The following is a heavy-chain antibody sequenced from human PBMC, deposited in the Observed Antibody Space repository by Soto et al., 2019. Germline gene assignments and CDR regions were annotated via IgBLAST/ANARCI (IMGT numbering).Heavy chain of an antibody. CDR2: IFRSGTT. J-gene: IGHJ4*02. CDR1: GGSVSGDSW. Sequence: QVQLQESGPGLVKPSGTLSLTCAVSGGSVSGDSWWSWVRQCPGKGLEWIGEIFRSGTTFYNPSLKSRITISIDKSKNQFSLKLTSVTAADTAVYYCASGGDYTWHSWGQGTLVTVSS. CDR3: ASGGDYTWHS. D-gene: IGHD4-17*01. V-gene: IGHV4-4*02.